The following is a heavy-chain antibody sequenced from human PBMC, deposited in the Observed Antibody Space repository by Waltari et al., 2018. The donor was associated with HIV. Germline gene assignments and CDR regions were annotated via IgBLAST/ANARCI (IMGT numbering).Heavy chain of an antibody. CDR3: ARGANDILTGFYYYNMDV. Sequence: EVQLVQSGAEVKTPGESLTISCTGSGYSFTSYWIGWVRQMPGKGLEWMGIIYPADSDTRFSPSFQGQVTISADKSISTAYLQWSSLKASDTAMYYCARGANDILTGFYYYNMDVWGQGTTVTVSS. V-gene: IGHV5-51*01. CDR2: IYPADSDT. D-gene: IGHD3-9*01. J-gene: IGHJ6*02. CDR1: GYSFTSYW.